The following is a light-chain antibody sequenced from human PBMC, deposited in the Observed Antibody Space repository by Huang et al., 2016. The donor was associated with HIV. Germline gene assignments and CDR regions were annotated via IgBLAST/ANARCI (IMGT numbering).Light chain of an antibody. CDR3: QQYDNWPLT. J-gene: IGKJ5*01. CDR2: GAS. CDR1: HSVSSN. V-gene: IGKV3-15*01. Sequence: ERVMTQSPATLSVAPGERVTLACRASHSVSSNLVWYQQKPGQAPRLLIHGASTRATGIPASVSGSGCGTEFTLAISSLQSEDSGVYCCQQYDNWPLTFGQGTRLEIK.